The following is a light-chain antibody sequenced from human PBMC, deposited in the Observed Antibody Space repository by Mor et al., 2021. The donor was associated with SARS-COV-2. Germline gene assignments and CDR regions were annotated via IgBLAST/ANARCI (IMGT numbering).Light chain of an antibody. CDR3: QVWDSSSVV. Sequence: TARITWGGNNIGKINVHWYQQKAGQAPVLVIYRDDKRPSGIPDRFSGSNSGNTATLTISRVQVGDEADYYCQVWDSSSVVFGAGT. V-gene: IGLV3-9*01. CDR2: RDD. J-gene: IGLJ1*01. CDR1: NIGKIN.